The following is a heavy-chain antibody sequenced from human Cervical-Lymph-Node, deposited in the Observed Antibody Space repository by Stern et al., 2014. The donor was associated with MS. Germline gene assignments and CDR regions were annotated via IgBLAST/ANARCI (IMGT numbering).Heavy chain of an antibody. CDR2: INIDGDTT. CDR3: AKEDGGHSQIDY. CDR1: GFTFSNFA. V-gene: IGHV3-64*01. D-gene: IGHD2-15*01. J-gene: IGHJ4*02. Sequence: EVQLVESGGGLVQPGGSLRLSCAASGFTFSNFAMHWIRQTPGKGLEFVATINIDGDTTYYANSVRGRFRLSRDNSKNTLFLQMGSLRAEDMAVFYCAKEDGGHSQIDYWGQGTLVTVSS.